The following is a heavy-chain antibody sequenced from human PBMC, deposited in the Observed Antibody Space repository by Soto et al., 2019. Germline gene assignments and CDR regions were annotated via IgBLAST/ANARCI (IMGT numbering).Heavy chain of an antibody. CDR2: ISSSSTYI. CDR1: GFTFSSYT. J-gene: IGHJ4*02. D-gene: IGHD3-10*01. V-gene: IGHV3-21*01. CDR3: ARGAGYFDY. Sequence: ESGGGLVKPGGSLRLSCAASGFTFSSYTMNWVRQAPGKGLEWVSSISSSSTYIFYADSVKGRFTVSRDNAKNSLYLQMSRLRAEDTAVYYCARGAGYFDYWGQGTLVPVSS.